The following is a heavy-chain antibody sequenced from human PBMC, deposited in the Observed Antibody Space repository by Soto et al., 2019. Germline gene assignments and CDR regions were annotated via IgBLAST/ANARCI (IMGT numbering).Heavy chain of an antibody. Sequence: SETLSLTCAVSGGSISSGGYSWSWIRQPPGKGLEWIGYIYHSGSTYYNPSLKSRVTISVDRSKNQFSLKLSSVTAADTAVYYCAREEGGDYYFDYWGQGTLVTVSS. D-gene: IGHD3-16*01. CDR1: GGSISSGGYS. CDR3: AREEGGDYYFDY. J-gene: IGHJ4*02. V-gene: IGHV4-30-2*01. CDR2: IYHSGST.